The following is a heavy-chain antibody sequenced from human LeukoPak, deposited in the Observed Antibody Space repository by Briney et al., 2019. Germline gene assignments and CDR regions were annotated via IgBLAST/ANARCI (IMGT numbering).Heavy chain of an antibody. J-gene: IGHJ6*02. V-gene: IGHV1-69*13. CDR1: GGTSTSYA. D-gene: IGHD5-12*01. Sequence: SVKVSCKASGGTSTSYAISWVRQAPGQGHEWMGGIIPIFGTANYAQKFQGRVTITADESTSTAYMELTSLRSEDTAVYYCARDNGPLDGYDSTPYGTDVWGQGTTVTVSS. CDR3: ARDNGPLDGYDSTPYGTDV. CDR2: IIPIFGTA.